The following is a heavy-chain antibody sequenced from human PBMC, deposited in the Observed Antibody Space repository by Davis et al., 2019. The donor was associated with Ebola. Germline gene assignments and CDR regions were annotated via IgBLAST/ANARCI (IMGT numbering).Heavy chain of an antibody. CDR3: ARLAAQYYYYYGMDV. J-gene: IGHJ6*02. CDR1: GGSITSSSYY. V-gene: IGHV4-61*05. CDR2: IYYSGST. D-gene: IGHD6-25*01. Sequence: SQTLSLTCTLSGGSITSSSYYWGWIRQPPGKGLEWIGYIYYSGSTNYNPSLKSRVTISVDTSKNQFSLKLSSVTAADTAVYYCARLAAQYYYYYGMDVWGQGTTVTVSS.